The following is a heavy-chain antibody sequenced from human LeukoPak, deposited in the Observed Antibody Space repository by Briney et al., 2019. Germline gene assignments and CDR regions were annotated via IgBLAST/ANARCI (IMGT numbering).Heavy chain of an antibody. J-gene: IGHJ4*02. D-gene: IGHD6-19*01. V-gene: IGHV1-2*02. CDR1: GYTFTGYY. CDR2: INPNSGGT. Sequence: ASVKVSCKASGYTFTGYYMHWVRQAPGQGLEWMGWINPNSGGTNYAQKFQGRVTMTRDTSISTAYMELSRLRSDDTAVYYCAKTKASGWSLFDYWGQGTLVTVSS. CDR3: AKTKASGWSLFDY.